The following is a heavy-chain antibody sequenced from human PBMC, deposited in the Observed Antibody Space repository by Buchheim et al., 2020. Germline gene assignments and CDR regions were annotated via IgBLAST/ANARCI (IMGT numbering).Heavy chain of an antibody. J-gene: IGHJ5*02. Sequence: QVQLVQSGAEVKKPGASVKVSCKASGYTFTGYYMHWVRQAPGQGLEWMGWINPNSGGTNYAQKFQGWVTMTRDTSFSPAYLELSRLRSDDTAVYYCAREGGKGYCSSTSCYGFDPWGQGTL. CDR1: GYTFTGYY. CDR3: AREGGKGYCSSTSCYGFDP. D-gene: IGHD2-2*01. CDR2: INPNSGGT. V-gene: IGHV1-2*04.